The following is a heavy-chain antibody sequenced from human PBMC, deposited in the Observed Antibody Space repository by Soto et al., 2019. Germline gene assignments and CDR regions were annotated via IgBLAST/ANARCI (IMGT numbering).Heavy chain of an antibody. CDR2: ISSSSSTI. J-gene: IGHJ6*02. CDR3: ARDLYCGGDWYSGLYYFYGMVV. D-gene: IGHD2-21*02. Sequence: GGSLRLSCAASGFTFSSYSMNWVRQAPGKGLERVSYISSSSSTIYYADSVKGRFTISRDNAKNSLNLQMNSLRDEDTAVDYCARDLYCGGDWYSGLYYFYGMVVWGQGATVDVSS. CDR1: GFTFSSYS. V-gene: IGHV3-48*02.